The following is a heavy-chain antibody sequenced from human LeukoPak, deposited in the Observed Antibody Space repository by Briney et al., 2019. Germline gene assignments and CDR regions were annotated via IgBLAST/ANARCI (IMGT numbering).Heavy chain of an antibody. J-gene: IGHJ4*01. Sequence: GGSLRLSCAASGFTFDDYAMHWVRQAPGKGLEWVSGISWNSGSIGYADSVKGRFTISRDNAKNSLYLQMNSLRAEDTALYYCAKDIRGYGPNYFDYWGHGTLVTVSS. CDR1: GFTFDDYA. CDR3: AKDIRGYGPNYFDY. CDR2: ISWNSGSI. V-gene: IGHV3-9*01. D-gene: IGHD5-18*01.